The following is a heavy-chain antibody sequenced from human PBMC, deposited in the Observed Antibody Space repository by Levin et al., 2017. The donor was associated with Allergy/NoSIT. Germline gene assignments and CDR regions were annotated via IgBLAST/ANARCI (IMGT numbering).Heavy chain of an antibody. V-gene: IGHV4-34*01. CDR3: ARDGSSSWYLTVAPFDY. CDR1: GGSFSGYY. D-gene: IGHD6-13*01. CDR2: INHSGST. J-gene: IGHJ4*02. Sequence: PSETLSLTCAVYGGSFSGYYWSWIRQPPGKGLEWIGEINHSGSTNYNPSLKSRVTISVDTSKNQFSLKLSSVTAADTAVYYCARDGSSSWYLTVAPFDYWGQGTLVTVSS.